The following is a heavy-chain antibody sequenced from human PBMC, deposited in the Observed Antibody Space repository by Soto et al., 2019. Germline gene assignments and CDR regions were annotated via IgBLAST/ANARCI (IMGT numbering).Heavy chain of an antibody. V-gene: IGHV4-34*01. CDR2: INHSGST. CDR1: GGSFSGYY. CDR3: ARGVTTASDY. Sequence: QVQLQQWGAGLLKPSETLSLTCAVYGGSFSGYYWSWIRQPPGKGLEWIGEINHSGSTNYNPSLKSLVTISVDTAKNQFSLKLSSVTAADTAVYYCARGVTTASDYWGQGTLVTVSS. J-gene: IGHJ4*02. D-gene: IGHD4-4*01.